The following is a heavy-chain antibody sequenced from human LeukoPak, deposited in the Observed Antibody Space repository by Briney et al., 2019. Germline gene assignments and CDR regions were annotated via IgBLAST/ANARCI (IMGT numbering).Heavy chain of an antibody. CDR1: GGTFSSYA. J-gene: IGHJ5*02. CDR3: ARGYCSGGSCYNNWFDP. Sequence: GASVKVSCKASGGTFSSYAISWVRQAPGQGLEWMGGIIPIFGTANYAQKFQGRVTITTDESTNTAYMELSSLRSEDTAVYYCARGYCSGGSCYNNWFDPWGQGTLVTVSS. V-gene: IGHV1-69*05. CDR2: IIPIFGTA. D-gene: IGHD2-15*01.